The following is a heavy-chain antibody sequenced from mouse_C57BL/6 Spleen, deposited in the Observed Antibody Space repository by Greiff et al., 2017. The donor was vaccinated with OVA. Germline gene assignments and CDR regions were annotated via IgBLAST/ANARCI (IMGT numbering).Heavy chain of an antibody. J-gene: IGHJ2*01. Sequence: EVKLMESGAELVRPGASVKLSCTASGFNINDDYMHWVKQRPEQGLEWIGWIDPENGDTEYASKFQGKATITADTSSNTAYLQLSSLTSEDTAVYYCTTDYYGSSSNYFDYWGQGTTLTVSS. CDR2: IDPENGDT. CDR3: TTDYYGSSSNYFDY. D-gene: IGHD1-1*01. V-gene: IGHV14-4*01. CDR1: GFNINDDY.